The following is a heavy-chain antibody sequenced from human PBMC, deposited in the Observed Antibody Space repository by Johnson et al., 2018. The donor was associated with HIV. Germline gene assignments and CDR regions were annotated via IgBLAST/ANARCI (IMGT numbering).Heavy chain of an antibody. V-gene: IGHV3-11*01. J-gene: IGHJ3*02. D-gene: IGHD3-10*01. CDR2: ISSSGSSI. CDR3: ARDTPGGQSWFRENKYAFDI. CDR1: GFDFSTYY. Sequence: QVQLVESGGGVVQPGRSLRLSCAASGFDFSTYYMSWIRQAPGKGLECLSYISSSGSSIYYTDSVKGRFTISRDNTKKSLYLQMNSLTAEDTAVYYCARDTPGGQSWFRENKYAFDIWGQGTMVTVSS.